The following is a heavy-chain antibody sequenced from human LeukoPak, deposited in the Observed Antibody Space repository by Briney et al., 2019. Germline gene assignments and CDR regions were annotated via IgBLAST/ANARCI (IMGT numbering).Heavy chain of an antibody. V-gene: IGHV4-59*12. CDR2: IYYSGST. CDR3: ARDIPVDAFDI. Sequence: SETLSLTCTVSGGSISSYYWSWIRQPPGKGLEWIGYIYYSGSTNYNPSLKSRVTISVDTSKNQFSLKLSSVTAADTAVYYCARDIPVDAFDIWGQGTMVTVSS. J-gene: IGHJ3*02. CDR1: GGSISSYY. D-gene: IGHD2-21*01.